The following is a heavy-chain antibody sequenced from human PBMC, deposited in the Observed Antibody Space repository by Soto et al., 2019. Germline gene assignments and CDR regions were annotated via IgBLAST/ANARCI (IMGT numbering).Heavy chain of an antibody. CDR2: INHSGST. V-gene: IGHV4-34*01. D-gene: IGHD2-15*01. J-gene: IGHJ6*03. CDR3: ARVPGYCSGGSCYNYYYNMDV. Sequence: QVQLQQWGAGLLKPSETLSLTCAVYGGSFSGYYWSWIRQPPGKGLEWIGEINHSGSTNYNPSLKSRVSISVDTSKNQFSLQLSSVTAADTAVYYCARVPGYCSGGSCYNYYYNMDVWGKGTTVTVSS. CDR1: GGSFSGYY.